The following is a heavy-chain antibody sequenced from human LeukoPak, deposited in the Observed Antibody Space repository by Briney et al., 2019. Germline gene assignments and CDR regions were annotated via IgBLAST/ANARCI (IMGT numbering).Heavy chain of an antibody. CDR1: GGSISSYY. D-gene: IGHD6-13*01. Sequence: PSETLSLTCTVSGGSISSYYWSWIRQPPGKGLEWIGSIYYSGSTYYNPSLKSRVTISVDTSKNQFSLKLSSVTAADTAVYYCARQSGYSSSWYIEYWGQGTLVTVSS. J-gene: IGHJ4*02. CDR2: IYYSGST. CDR3: ARQSGYSSSWYIEY. V-gene: IGHV4-39*01.